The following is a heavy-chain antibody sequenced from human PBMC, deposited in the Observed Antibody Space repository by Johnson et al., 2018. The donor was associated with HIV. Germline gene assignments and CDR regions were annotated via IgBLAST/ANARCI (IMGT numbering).Heavy chain of an antibody. CDR3: AREGLWELLGHDAFDI. CDR1: GFTVSSNY. J-gene: IGHJ3*02. Sequence: MQLVESGGGLIQPGGSLRLSCAASGFTVSSNYMSWVRQAPGKGLEWVSRINSDGSITTYADSVKGRFTISRDNAKNTLYLQMNSLRDEDTAVYYCAREGLWELLGHDAFDIWGQGTMVTVSS. D-gene: IGHD1-26*01. CDR2: INSDGSIT. V-gene: IGHV3-74*01.